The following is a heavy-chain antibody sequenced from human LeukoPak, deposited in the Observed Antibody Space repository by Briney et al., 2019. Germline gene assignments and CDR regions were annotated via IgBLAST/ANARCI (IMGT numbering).Heavy chain of an antibody. J-gene: IGHJ4*02. CDR1: GGPISSGDYY. V-gene: IGHV4-30-4*08. CDR2: IYYSGST. Sequence: SQTLSLTCTVSGGPISSGDYYWSWIRQPPGKGLEWIGYIYYSGSTYYNPSLKSRVTISVDTSKNQFSLKPSSVTATDTAVYYCARGWGVGYCSSTSCYIVWDYWGQGTLVTVSS. D-gene: IGHD2-2*02. CDR3: ARGWGVGYCSSTSCYIVWDY.